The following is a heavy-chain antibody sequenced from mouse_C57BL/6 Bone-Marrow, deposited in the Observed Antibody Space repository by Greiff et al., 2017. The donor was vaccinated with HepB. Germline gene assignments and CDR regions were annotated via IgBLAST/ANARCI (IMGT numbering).Heavy chain of an antibody. CDR1: GISITTGNYR. Sequence: EVKLQESGPGLVKPSQTVFLTCTVPGISITTGNYRWSWIQQFPGNKLEWIGYIYYSGTITYNPSLTIRTTITRDTPRNQFFLEMNSLTAEDTATYYCARDRVTTVVVPFDYWGQGTTLTVSS. V-gene: IGHV3-5*01. CDR3: ARDRVTTVVVPFDY. D-gene: IGHD1-1*01. CDR2: IYYSGTI. J-gene: IGHJ2*01.